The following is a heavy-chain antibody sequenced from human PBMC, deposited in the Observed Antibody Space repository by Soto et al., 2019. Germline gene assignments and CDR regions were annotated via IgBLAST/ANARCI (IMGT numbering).Heavy chain of an antibody. CDR2: IKQDGSEK. D-gene: IGHD4-17*01. CDR3: ARKGGLRVNYYYMDV. Sequence: EVQLVESGGGLVQPGGSLRLSCAASGFTFSSYWMSWVRQAPGQGLEGEANIKQDGSEKYYVDSVKGRFTISRDNAQNSLYLQMSGLRAEDTAVYYCARKGGLRVNYYYMDVWGKGTTVTVSS. V-gene: IGHV3-7*01. J-gene: IGHJ6*03. CDR1: GFTFSSYW.